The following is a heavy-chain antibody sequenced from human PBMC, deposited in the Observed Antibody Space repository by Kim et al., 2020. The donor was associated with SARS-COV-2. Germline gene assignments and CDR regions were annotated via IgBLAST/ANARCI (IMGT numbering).Heavy chain of an antibody. D-gene: IGHD2-15*01. CDR1: GFTFSDYY. Sequence: GGSLRLSCAASGFTFSDYYMSWIRQAPGKGLEWVSYISSSGSTIYYADSVKGRFTISRDNAKNSLYLQMNSLRAEDTAVYYCARDTVVVAATAYYYYGMDVWGQGTTVTVS. CDR3: ARDTVVVAATAYYYYGMDV. V-gene: IGHV3-11*01. J-gene: IGHJ6*02. CDR2: ISSSGSTI.